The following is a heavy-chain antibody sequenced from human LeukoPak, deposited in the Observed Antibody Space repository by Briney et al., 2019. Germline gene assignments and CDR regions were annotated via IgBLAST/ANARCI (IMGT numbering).Heavy chain of an antibody. Sequence: PGGSLRLSCAASGFTFTSYWMSWVRQAPGKGLEWVGNIKEDGGETYYAETVKGRFTISTDTAKNSLYLQMRSLRAEDTAVYYCARAYYSGSGSLIAPDYFDYRAQGPLVTVP. CDR3: ARAYYSGSGSLIAPDYFDY. J-gene: IGHJ4*02. V-gene: IGHV3-7*02. CDR2: IKEDGGET. CDR1: GFTFTSYW. D-gene: IGHD3-10*01.